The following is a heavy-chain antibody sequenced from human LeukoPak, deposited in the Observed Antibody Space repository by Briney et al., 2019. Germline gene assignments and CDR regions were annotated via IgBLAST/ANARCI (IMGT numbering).Heavy chain of an antibody. Sequence: PSETLSLTCTVSGGSISSYYWSWIRQPAGKGLEWIGRIYTSGSTYYNPSLKSRVTISVDTSKNQFSLKLSSVTAADTAVYYCARGLWGTTYHYYYYMDVWGKGTTVTISS. CDR3: ARGLWGTTYHYYYYMDV. J-gene: IGHJ6*03. V-gene: IGHV4-4*07. CDR2: IYTSGST. CDR1: GGSISSYY. D-gene: IGHD1-1*01.